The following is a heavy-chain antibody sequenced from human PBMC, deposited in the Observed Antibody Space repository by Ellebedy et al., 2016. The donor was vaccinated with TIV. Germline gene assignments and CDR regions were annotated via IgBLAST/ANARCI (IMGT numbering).Heavy chain of an antibody. CDR1: GFSFRSYW. CDR2: INQGGSDI. D-gene: IGHD4-17*01. V-gene: IGHV3-7*01. CDR3: ATDGSFGDYVTPQHDFTI. Sequence: GESLKISCAASGFSFRSYWMSWLRQAPGKGLEWVANINQGGSDIYYVDSVKGRFTISRDNAKNSLYLQMNSLRAEDTAVFYCATDGSFGDYVTPQHDFTIWGQGTMVTVSS. J-gene: IGHJ3*02.